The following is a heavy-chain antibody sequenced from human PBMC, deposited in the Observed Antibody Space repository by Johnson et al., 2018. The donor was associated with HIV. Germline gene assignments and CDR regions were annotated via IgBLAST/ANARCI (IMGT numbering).Heavy chain of an antibody. V-gene: IGHV3-7*03. CDR2: IKQDGSEK. CDR3: ARALGLEVCAFDI. J-gene: IGHJ3*02. D-gene: IGHD2-8*01. CDR1: GFTFSDYY. Sequence: VQLVESGGGLVQPGGSLRLSCAASGFTFSDYYMSWIRQAPGKGLEWVANIKQDGSEKYYVDSVKGRFTISRDNAKNSLYLQMNRLRAEDTAVYYCARALGLEVCAFDIWGQGTMVTVSS.